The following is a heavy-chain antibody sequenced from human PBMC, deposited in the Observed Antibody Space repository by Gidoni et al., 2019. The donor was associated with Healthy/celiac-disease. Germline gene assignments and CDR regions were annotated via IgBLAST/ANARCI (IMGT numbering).Heavy chain of an antibody. CDR1: GGSISSGGYY. J-gene: IGHJ6*02. CDR3: ARDRPRVGMDV. Sequence: QVQLQESGPGLVTPSQTLSLPCPVSGGSISSGGYYWGWIRQHPGKGLEWIGYIYYSGSTYYNPSLKSRVTISVDTSKNQFSLKLSSVTAADTAVYYCARDRPRVGMDVWGQGTTVTVSS. V-gene: IGHV4-31*03. CDR2: IYYSGST.